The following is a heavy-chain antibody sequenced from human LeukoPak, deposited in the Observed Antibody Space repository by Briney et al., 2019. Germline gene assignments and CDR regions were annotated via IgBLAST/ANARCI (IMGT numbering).Heavy chain of an antibody. CDR2: IKQDGSEK. CDR1: GITLSIYW. CDR3: ARSGSGYFDY. Sequence: GGSLRLSCAASGITLSIYWMSWVRQAPGKGLEWVANIKQDGSEKYYVDSVRGRFTISRDNAKNSLYLQMNNLRAEDTAVYYCARSGSGYFDYWGRGTLVTVSS. V-gene: IGHV3-7*03. J-gene: IGHJ4*02.